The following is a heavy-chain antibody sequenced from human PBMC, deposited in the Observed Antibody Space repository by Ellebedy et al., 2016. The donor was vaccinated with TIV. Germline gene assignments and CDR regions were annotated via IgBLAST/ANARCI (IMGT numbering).Heavy chain of an antibody. CDR1: GFTFASHA. D-gene: IGHD3-22*01. CDR3: VKFDSSGYYYGRLDY. Sequence: GESLKISCAASGFTFASHAISWVRQAPGKGLEWVSGISAGGGSTYYVDSVKGRFTISRDNSKNTLYLQINSLRAEDTAVYYCVKFDSSGYYYGRLDYWGQGTLVTVSS. V-gene: IGHV3-23*01. CDR2: ISAGGGST. J-gene: IGHJ4*02.